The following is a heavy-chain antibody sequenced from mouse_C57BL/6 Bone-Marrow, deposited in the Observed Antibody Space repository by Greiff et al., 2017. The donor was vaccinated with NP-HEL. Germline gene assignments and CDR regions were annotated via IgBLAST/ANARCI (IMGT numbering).Heavy chain of an antibody. CDR1: GFTIKDYY. J-gene: IGHJ4*01. Sequence: EVQLQQSVAELVRPGASVKLSCTASGFTIKDYYMHWVKQRPEQGLEWIGRIDPENGATAYAPTFQGKATMTADTSSHTAYLQLSSLTSEDTAVYYCTTRYYYALDYWGQGTSVTVSS. V-gene: IGHV14-1*01. CDR3: TTRYYYALDY. CDR2: IDPENGAT.